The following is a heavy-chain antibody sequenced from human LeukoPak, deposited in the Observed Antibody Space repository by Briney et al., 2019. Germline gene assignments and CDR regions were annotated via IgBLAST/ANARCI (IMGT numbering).Heavy chain of an antibody. V-gene: IGHV3-66*02. D-gene: IGHD3-9*01. CDR2: IYSGGST. Sequence: GGSLRLSCAASGSTVSSNYMSWVRQAPGKGLEWVSVIYSGGSTYYADSVKGRFTISRDNSKNTLYLQMNSLRAEDTAVYYCARGLRYFDWSPFDYWGQGTLVTVSS. CDR3: ARGLRYFDWSPFDY. J-gene: IGHJ4*02. CDR1: GSTVSSNY.